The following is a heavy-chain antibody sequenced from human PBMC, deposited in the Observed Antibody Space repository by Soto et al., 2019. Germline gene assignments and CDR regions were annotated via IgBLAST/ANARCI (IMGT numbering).Heavy chain of an antibody. D-gene: IGHD6-6*01. CDR2: INHSGST. V-gene: IGHV4-34*01. J-gene: IGHJ6*02. Sequence: SESLSLTCAVYGGSFCSYYWSWIRQPPGKGQEWIGEINHSGSTNYNPSLKSRVTISVDTSKNQFSLKLSSVTAADTAVYYCARLEYSSSSGKGGYYYYYGMDVWGQGTTVTVSS. CDR3: ARLEYSSSSGKGGYYYYYGMDV. CDR1: GGSFCSYY.